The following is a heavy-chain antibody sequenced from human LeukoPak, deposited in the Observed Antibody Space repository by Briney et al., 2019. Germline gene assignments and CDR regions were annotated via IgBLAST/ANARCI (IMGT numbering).Heavy chain of an antibody. Sequence: GGSLRLSCAASGFTFSGYWMSWVRQAPGKGLEWVANIKQDGSEKYYVDSVKGRFTVSRDNSKNTLYLQMNSLRAEDTAVYYCATETYGSGSYYFSGWWGQGTLVTVSS. D-gene: IGHD3-10*01. CDR1: GFTFSGYW. V-gene: IGHV3-7*03. CDR2: IKQDGSEK. J-gene: IGHJ4*02. CDR3: ATETYGSGSYYFSGW.